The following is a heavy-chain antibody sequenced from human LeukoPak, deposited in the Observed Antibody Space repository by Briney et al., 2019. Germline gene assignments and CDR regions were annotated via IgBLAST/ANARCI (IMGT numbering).Heavy chain of an antibody. Sequence: GGSLRLSYAASGFIFRGCRMRWVRRAPKKRLVWVSRINSDGSVTSFADSVKGRFTISRDNAKNTVYLQMNSLTVEDTAVYFCARSSHYTIPFDSWGQGMLVTVSS. V-gene: IGHV3-74*01. CDR3: ARSSHYTIPFDS. CDR1: GFIFRGCR. CDR2: INSDGSVT. D-gene: IGHD2-2*02. J-gene: IGHJ5*01.